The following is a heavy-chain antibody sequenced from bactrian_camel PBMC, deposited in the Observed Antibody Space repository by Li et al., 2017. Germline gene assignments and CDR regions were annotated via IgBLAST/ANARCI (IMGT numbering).Heavy chain of an antibody. CDR3: AARDQIGGGSWTSEDKYPY. J-gene: IGHJ4*01. CDR2: TDSDGVA. CDR1: EYTASTNC. D-gene: IGHD2*01. V-gene: IGHV3S53*01. Sequence: VQLVESGGGSAQAGGSLKLSCEFSEYTASTNCMTWFRQAPGQEREAVAITDSDGVATYADAVKGRFTISQDKAKRTVYLELNSLKPEDTAIYYCAARDQIGGGSWTSEDKYPYWGQGTQVTVSP.